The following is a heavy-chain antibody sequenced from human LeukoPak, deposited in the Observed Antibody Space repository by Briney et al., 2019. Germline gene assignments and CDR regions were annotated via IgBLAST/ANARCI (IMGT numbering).Heavy chain of an antibody. Sequence: GGSLRLSCAASAFTFSSYGMHWVRQAPGKGLEWVSYISSSGSTIYYADSVKGRFTISRDNAKNSLYLQMNSLRAEDAAVYYCAELGITMIGGVWGKGTTVTISS. D-gene: IGHD3-10*02. CDR1: AFTFSSYG. CDR2: ISSSGSTI. CDR3: AELGITMIGGV. J-gene: IGHJ6*04. V-gene: IGHV3-48*03.